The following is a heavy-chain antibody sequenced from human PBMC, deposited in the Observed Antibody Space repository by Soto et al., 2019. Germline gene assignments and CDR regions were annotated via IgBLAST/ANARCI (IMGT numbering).Heavy chain of an antibody. Sequence: QITLKESGPTLVKPTQTLTLTCTFSGFSLSTTAEGVGWIRQPPGKPLEWLALIYWDDDARYSPSLKSRLTITQDTSKTQVVLTITNVDPVDPATYYCARVSCSSADCYPNPYLDYWGQGILVTVSS. CDR3: ARVSCSSADCYPNPYLDY. J-gene: IGHJ4*02. CDR2: IYWDDDA. V-gene: IGHV2-5*02. CDR1: GFSLSTTAEG. D-gene: IGHD2-2*01.